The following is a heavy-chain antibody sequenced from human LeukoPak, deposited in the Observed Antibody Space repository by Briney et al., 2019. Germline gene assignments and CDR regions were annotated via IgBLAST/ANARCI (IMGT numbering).Heavy chain of an antibody. CDR2: IYYSGST. D-gene: IGHD3-22*01. J-gene: IGHJ5*02. Sequence: SETLSLTCTVSGGSISSYYWSWIRQPPGKGLEWIGYIYYSGSTNYNPSLKSRVTISVDTSKNQFSLKLSSVTAADTAVYYCVANYYDSSGATWGQGTLVTVS. CDR1: GGSISSYY. CDR3: VANYYDSSGAT. V-gene: IGHV4-59*01.